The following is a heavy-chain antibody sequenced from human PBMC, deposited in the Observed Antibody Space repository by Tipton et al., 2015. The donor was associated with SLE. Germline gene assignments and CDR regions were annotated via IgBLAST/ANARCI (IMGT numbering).Heavy chain of an antibody. V-gene: IGHV3-7*01. Sequence: SLRLSCAASGFTFDDYTMHWVRQAPGKGLEWVANIKQDGSEKNYVDSVKGRFTISRDNAKNSLYLQMNSLRVEDTAMYHCARMGKMDSWGQGTLVTVSS. CDR2: IKQDGSEK. CDR1: GFTFDDYT. J-gene: IGHJ4*02. D-gene: IGHD7-27*01. CDR3: ARMGKMDS.